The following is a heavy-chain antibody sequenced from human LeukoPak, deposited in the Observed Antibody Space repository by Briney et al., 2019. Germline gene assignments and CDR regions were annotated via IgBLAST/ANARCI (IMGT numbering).Heavy chain of an antibody. D-gene: IGHD6-13*01. J-gene: IGHJ4*02. CDR1: GYTFAAYY. CDR3: ARVVSSSWYYFDY. CDR2: INPNSGDT. Sequence: GASVKVSCKASGYTFAAYYIHWVRQAPGQGLEWMGRINPNSGDTNYAQKFQGRVTMTRDTSISTAYPGVSRLTSDDAAVYYCARVVSSSWYYFDYWGQGTLVTVSS. V-gene: IGHV1-2*06.